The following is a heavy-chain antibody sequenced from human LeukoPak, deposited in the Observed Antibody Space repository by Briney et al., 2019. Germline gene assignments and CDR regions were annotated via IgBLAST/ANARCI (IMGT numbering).Heavy chain of an antibody. Sequence: SETLSLTCTVSGGSISSYYWSWIRQPAGKGLEWIGRIYGSGSTNYNPSLRSRVTMSVDTSKNQFSLKLTSVTAADTAVYYCARLQPAGTLDYWGQGTLVTVSS. CDR3: ARLQPAGTLDY. J-gene: IGHJ4*02. D-gene: IGHD6-19*01. CDR2: IYGSGST. CDR1: GGSISSYY. V-gene: IGHV4-4*07.